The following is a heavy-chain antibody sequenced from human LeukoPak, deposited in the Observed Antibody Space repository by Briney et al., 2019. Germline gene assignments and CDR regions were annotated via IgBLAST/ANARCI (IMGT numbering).Heavy chain of an antibody. Sequence: GGSLRLSCTAFGFTFGDYAMSWVRQAPGKGLEWVGFIRSKAYGGTTEYAASVKGRFTISREDSKSIAYLQMNSLKTEDTAVYYCITNAIGPDRGNDAFDIWGQGTLVTVSS. CDR3: ITNAIGPDRGNDAFDI. V-gene: IGHV3-49*04. J-gene: IGHJ3*02. CDR1: GFTFGDYA. CDR2: IRSKAYGGTT. D-gene: IGHD2-8*01.